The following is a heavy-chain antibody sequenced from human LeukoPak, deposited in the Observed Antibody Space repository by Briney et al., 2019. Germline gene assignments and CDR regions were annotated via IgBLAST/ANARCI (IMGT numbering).Heavy chain of an antibody. D-gene: IGHD5-12*01. J-gene: IGHJ4*02. CDR3: ATLTVATSFDY. CDR2: ISSSGTTI. Sequence: GGSLRLSCAASGFSFSVYEMHWVRQAPGRGLEWISDISSSGTTIYYADSVKGRFTISGDNAKNSLYLQMNSLRAEGTAVYYCATLTVATSFDYWGQGTLVTVSS. CDR1: GFSFSVYE. V-gene: IGHV3-48*03.